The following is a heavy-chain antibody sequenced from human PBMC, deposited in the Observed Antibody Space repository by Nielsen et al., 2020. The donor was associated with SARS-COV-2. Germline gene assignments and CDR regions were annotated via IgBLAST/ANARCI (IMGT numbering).Heavy chain of an antibody. CDR1: GFTFTTYA. CDR2: IVGNGGRT. CDR3: AKDFRSSDWLRAAADY. J-gene: IGHJ4*02. V-gene: IGHV3-23*01. D-gene: IGHD3-9*01. Sequence: GESLKISCAASGFTFTTYAMSWVRQAPGKGLEWVSAIVGNGGRTHYADSVEGRFIISRDNSKSTLYLQMNSLRAEDTAVYYCAKDFRSSDWLRAAADYWGQGTLVTVYS.